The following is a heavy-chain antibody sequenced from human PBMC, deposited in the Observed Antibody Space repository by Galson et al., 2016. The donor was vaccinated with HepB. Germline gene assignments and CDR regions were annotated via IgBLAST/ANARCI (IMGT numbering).Heavy chain of an antibody. D-gene: IGHD5-18*01. J-gene: IGHJ3*02. CDR2: IYRGGNT. V-gene: IGHV3-53*01. Sequence: SLRLSCAKSGVTVSREYMTWVRQAPGKGLEWISLIYRGGNTYYADSVRGRFTASRDDSKNTLYLQMNYLRADDTAVYFCATVGGNTYGLRTDGFDIWGQGTMVTVSS. CDR3: ATVGGNTYGLRTDGFDI. CDR1: GVTVSREY.